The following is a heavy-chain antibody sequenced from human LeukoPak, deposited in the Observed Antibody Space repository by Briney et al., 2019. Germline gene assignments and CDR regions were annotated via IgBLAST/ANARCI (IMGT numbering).Heavy chain of an antibody. CDR1: GFTFSSYW. V-gene: IGHV3-7*01. J-gene: IGHJ5*02. CDR3: AREIYVDWFDP. CDR2: IKQDGSEK. D-gene: IGHD5-12*01. Sequence: GGSLRLSCAASGFTFSSYWMSWVRQAPGKGLEWVANIKQDGSEKYYVDSVKGRFTISRDNAKNSLYLLMNSLRAEDTAVYYCAREIYVDWFDPWGQGTLVTVSS.